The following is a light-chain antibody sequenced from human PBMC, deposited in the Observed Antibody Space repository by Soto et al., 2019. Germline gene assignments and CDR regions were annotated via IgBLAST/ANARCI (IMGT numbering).Light chain of an antibody. CDR3: QSYDGSNPDVV. CDR1: SGSIATNY. J-gene: IGLJ2*01. Sequence: NFMLTQPHSVLESPGKTVTISCTGSSGSIATNYVQWYQQRPGSAPTTVIYEDTQRPSGVPERFSGSIDSSSNSASLTISGLKTEDEADYYCQSYDGSNPDVVFGGGTKLTVL. CDR2: EDT. V-gene: IGLV6-57*02.